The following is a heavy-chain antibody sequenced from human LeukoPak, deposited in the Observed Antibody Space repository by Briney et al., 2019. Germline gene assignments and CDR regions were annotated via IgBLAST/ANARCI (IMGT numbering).Heavy chain of an antibody. CDR2: ISSSSSYI. CDR3: ARGHVVVTASDAFDI. J-gene: IGHJ3*02. D-gene: IGHD2-21*02. V-gene: IGHV3-21*01. Sequence: GGSLRLSCAASGFTFSSYAMNWVRQAPGKGLEWVSSISSSSSYIYYADSVKGRFTISRDNAKSSLYLQMNSLRAEDTAVYYCARGHVVVTASDAFDIWGQGTMVTVSS. CDR1: GFTFSSYA.